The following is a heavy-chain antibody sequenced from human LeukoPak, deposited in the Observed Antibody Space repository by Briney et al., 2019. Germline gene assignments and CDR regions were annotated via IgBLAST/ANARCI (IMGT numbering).Heavy chain of an antibody. J-gene: IGHJ4*02. Sequence: PGGSLRLSCAASGFTLSSYWMHWVRQAPGKGLVWVSRINSDGSSTSYADSVKGRFTISRDNAKNTLYLQMNSLRAEDTAVYYCARGSYGDYYFDYWGQGTLVTVSS. CDR1: GFTLSSYW. D-gene: IGHD4-17*01. V-gene: IGHV3-74*01. CDR2: INSDGSST. CDR3: ARGSYGDYYFDY.